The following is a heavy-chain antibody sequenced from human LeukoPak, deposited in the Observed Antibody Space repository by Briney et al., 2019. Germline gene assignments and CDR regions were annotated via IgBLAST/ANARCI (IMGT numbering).Heavy chain of an antibody. D-gene: IGHD4-17*01. CDR2: IYHSGST. J-gene: IGHJ4*02. CDR1: GGSISSYY. CDR3: ARDGDYAED. V-gene: IGHV4-59*12. Sequence: PSETLSLTCTVSGGSISSYYWSWIRQPPGKGLEWIGYIYHSGSTYYNPSLRSRVTISVDRSKNQFSLKLSSVTAADTAVYYCARDGDYAEDWGQGTLVTVSS.